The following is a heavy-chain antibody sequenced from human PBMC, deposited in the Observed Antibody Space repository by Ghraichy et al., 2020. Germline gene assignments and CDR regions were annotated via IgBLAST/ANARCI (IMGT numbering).Heavy chain of an antibody. CDR1: GFTFSSYS. V-gene: IGHV3-21*01. CDR3: ARDASSGYVDY. D-gene: IGHD6-19*01. J-gene: IGHJ4*02. CDR2: ISSSSSYI. Sequence: GGSLRLSCAASGFTFSSYSMNWVRQAPGKGLEWVSSISSSSSYIYYADSVKGRFTISRDNAKNSLYLQMNSLRAEDTAVYYCARDASSGYVDYWGQGTLVTVSS.